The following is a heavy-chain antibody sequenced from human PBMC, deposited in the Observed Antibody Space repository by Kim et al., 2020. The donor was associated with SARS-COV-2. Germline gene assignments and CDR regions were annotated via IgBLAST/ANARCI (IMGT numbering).Heavy chain of an antibody. CDR2: IIPIFGTA. CDR1: GGTFSSYA. Sequence: SVKVSCKASGGTFSSYAISWVRQAPGQGLEWMGGIIPIFGTANYAQKFQGRVTITADESTSTAYMELSSLRSEDTAVYYCARRGGQHYYYYGMDVWGQGTTVTVSS. J-gene: IGHJ6*02. CDR3: ARRGGQHYYYYGMDV. V-gene: IGHV1-69*13.